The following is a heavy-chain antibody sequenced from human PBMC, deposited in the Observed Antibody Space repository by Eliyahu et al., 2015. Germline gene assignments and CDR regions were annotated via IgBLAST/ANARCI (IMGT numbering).Heavy chain of an antibody. CDR3: AKGSASGRPYYFDY. J-gene: IGHJ4*02. V-gene: IGHV3-23*01. D-gene: IGHD6-25*01. Sequence: EVQLLESGGGLVQPGGSLRLSCXASGFTFXNYAMXWVRQAPGKGLEWVSGITGSGGDTYXADSVKGRFTVSRDNSKNTLYMQINSLRAEDTAVYFCAKGSASGRPYYFDYWGQGALVTVSS. CDR2: ITGSGGDT. CDR1: GFTFXNYA.